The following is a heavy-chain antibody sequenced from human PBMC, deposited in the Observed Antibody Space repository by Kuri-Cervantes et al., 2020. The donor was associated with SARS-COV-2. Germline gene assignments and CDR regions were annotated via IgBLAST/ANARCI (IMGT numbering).Heavy chain of an antibody. CDR3: ARASYSSSWYLNVTNFDI. J-gene: IGHJ3*02. CDR1: GGTFSSYA. Sequence: ASVKVSCKASGGTFSSYAISWVRQAPGQGLEWMGSISVDNGDTKYSQKSQGRVTMTTDTSTSTAYMELRDLRSDDTAVYYCARASYSSSWYLNVTNFDIWGQGTMVTVSS. V-gene: IGHV1-18*01. D-gene: IGHD6-13*01. CDR2: ISVDNGDT.